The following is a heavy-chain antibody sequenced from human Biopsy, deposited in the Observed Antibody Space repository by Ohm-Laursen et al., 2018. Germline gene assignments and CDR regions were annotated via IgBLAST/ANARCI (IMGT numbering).Heavy chain of an antibody. CDR1: GDSISSYY. D-gene: IGHD2-15*01. J-gene: IGHJ6*02. CDR2: IHHSGST. Sequence: TLSLTCTASGDSISSYYWSWIRQPPGKGLECIGNIHHSGSTNYNPSLKSRLTISVDTSKNQFSLKLSSVTAADTAVYYCARMDCSGGSCHYYSYGMDVWGQGTTVTVSS. CDR3: ARMDCSGGSCHYYSYGMDV. V-gene: IGHV4-4*09.